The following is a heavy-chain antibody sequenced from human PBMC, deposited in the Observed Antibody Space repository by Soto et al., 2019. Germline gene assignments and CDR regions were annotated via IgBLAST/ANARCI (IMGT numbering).Heavy chain of an antibody. CDR3: ARLYCSGGSCYWNWFDP. CDR1: GGTFSSYA. V-gene: IGHV1-69*01. D-gene: IGHD2-15*01. J-gene: IGHJ5*02. CDR2: IIPIFGTA. Sequence: QVQLVQSGAEVKKPGSSAKVSCKASGGTFSSYAISWVRQAPGQGLEWMGGIIPIFGTANYAQKFQGRVTITADESTSTAYMELSSLRSEDTAVYYCARLYCSGGSCYWNWFDPWGQGPLVTVSS.